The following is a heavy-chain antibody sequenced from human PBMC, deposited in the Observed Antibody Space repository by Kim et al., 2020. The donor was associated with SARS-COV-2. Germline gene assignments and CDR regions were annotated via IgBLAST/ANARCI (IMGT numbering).Heavy chain of an antibody. D-gene: IGHD2-15*01. V-gene: IGHV3-64*01. Sequence: GGSLRLSCAASGFTFSSYAMHWVRQAPGKGLEYVSAISSNGGSTYYANSVKGRFTISRDNSKNTLYLQMGSLRAEDMAVYYCARGLNCSGGSCYSGGGDWGQGTLVTVSS. CDR2: ISSNGGST. CDR3: ARGLNCSGGSCYSGGGD. J-gene: IGHJ4*02. CDR1: GFTFSSYA.